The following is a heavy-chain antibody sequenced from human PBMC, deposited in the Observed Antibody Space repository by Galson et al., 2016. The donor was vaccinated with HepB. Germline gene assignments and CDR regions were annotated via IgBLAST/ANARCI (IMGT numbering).Heavy chain of an antibody. CDR3: SRVAMAVAGNWYFDL. CDR1: GFTFADHP. D-gene: IGHD6-19*01. J-gene: IGHJ2*01. V-gene: IGHV3-49*03. Sequence: SLRLSCATSGFTFADHPVSWFRQAPGKGLEWVGFIRSKDYGATTAYAASVRGRFTISRDESEITAYLQMNGLKSEDTAIYYCSRVAMAVAGNWYFDLWGRGTLVTVSS. CDR2: IRSKDYGATT.